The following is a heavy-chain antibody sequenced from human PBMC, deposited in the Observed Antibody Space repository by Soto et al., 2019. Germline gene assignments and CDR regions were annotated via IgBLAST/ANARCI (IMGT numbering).Heavy chain of an antibody. V-gene: IGHV3-23*01. Sequence: EVQLLESGGGLVQPGGSLRLYCAASGFTFSSYAMSWVRQAPGKGLEWVSAISGSGGSTYYAYSVKGRFTMSRDNSKNTLYLQMNCLKAEDTAVYYCASAAREYDYYSMDVWGQGTTVTVSS. J-gene: IGHJ6*02. CDR1: GFTFSSYA. CDR3: ASAAREYDYYSMDV. CDR2: ISGSGGST.